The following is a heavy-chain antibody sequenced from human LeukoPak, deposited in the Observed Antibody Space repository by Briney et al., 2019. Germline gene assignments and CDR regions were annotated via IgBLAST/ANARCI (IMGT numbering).Heavy chain of an antibody. D-gene: IGHD3-10*01. CDR3: ARDSGSGSYYPDY. Sequence: SETLSLTCTVSGGSVSSGSYYWTWIRQPPGKGLECIGYIYYSGSTNYNPSLKSRVTISIDTSRNQFSLKLSSVTAADTAVYYCARDSGSGSYYPDYWGQGTLVTVSS. CDR1: GGSVSSGSYY. J-gene: IGHJ4*02. V-gene: IGHV4-61*01. CDR2: IYYSGST.